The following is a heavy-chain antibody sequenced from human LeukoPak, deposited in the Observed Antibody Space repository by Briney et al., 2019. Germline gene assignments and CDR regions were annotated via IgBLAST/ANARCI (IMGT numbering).Heavy chain of an antibody. J-gene: IGHJ4*02. Sequence: SETLSLTCTVSGGSIDTTSYYWSWIRQPVGQGLEWIGRIYPSGSTNYNPSLKSRLTLSVDKSKNQFSLNLTSVTAADTAIYYCASGAAAPLYYFDSWGQGSLVTVSS. V-gene: IGHV4-61*02. CDR3: ASGAAAPLYYFDS. CDR2: IYPSGST. CDR1: GGSIDTTSYY. D-gene: IGHD6-13*01.